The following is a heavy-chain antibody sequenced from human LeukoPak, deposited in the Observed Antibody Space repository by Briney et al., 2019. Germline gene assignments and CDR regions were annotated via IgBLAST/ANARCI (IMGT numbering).Heavy chain of an antibody. Sequence: PSETLSLTCTVSGGSISSYYWSGIRQPPGKGLEWIGYIYYSGSTNYNPSLKSRVTISVDTSKNQFSLKLSSVTAADTAVYYCARGDYGDYGAFDIWGQGTMVTVSS. D-gene: IGHD4-17*01. CDR3: ARGDYGDYGAFDI. CDR1: GGSISSYY. CDR2: IYYSGST. V-gene: IGHV4-59*01. J-gene: IGHJ3*02.